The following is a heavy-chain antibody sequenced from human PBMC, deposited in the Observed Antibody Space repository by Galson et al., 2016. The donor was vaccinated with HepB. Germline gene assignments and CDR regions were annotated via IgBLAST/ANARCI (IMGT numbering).Heavy chain of an antibody. J-gene: IGHJ6*03. D-gene: IGHD5-18*01. CDR3: ARHGGTSYENYYIDV. CDR2: IYYAGTT. V-gene: IGHV4-39*01. Sequence: SETLSLTCTVSGGSIGSSNYYWAWIRQPPGKGLEYIGSIYYAGTTYYKPSLTSRFTISVDTSRNQFSLKVRSVTAADTAVFYCARHGGTSYENYYIDVWGEGTMVTVSS. CDR1: GGSIGSSNYY.